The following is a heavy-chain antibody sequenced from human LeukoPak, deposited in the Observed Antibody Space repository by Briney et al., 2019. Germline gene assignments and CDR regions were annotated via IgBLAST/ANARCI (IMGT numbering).Heavy chain of an antibody. D-gene: IGHD2-2*02. V-gene: IGHV1-2*02. CDR1: GYTFAGYY. J-gene: IGHJ4*02. Sequence: ASVKVSFKASGYTFAGYYMHWVRQAPGQGLEWMGWINPNSGGTNYAQKFQGRVTMTRDTSISTAYMELSRLRSDDTAVYYCARGGGYCSSTSCYTQWGQGTLVTVSS. CDR2: INPNSGGT. CDR3: ARGGGYCSSTSCYTQ.